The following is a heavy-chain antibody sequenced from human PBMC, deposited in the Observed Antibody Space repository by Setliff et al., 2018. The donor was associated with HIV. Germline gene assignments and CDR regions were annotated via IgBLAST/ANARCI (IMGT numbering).Heavy chain of an antibody. V-gene: IGHV4-34*01. CDR3: ASLLVFPAGGLFDF. Sequence: SETLSLTCAVYGGSFSGHFWTWIRQPPGKGLEWIGNINPNGDTNYNYISSMKGRLTLSLDMSKNQFSLTLRSVTAADTAVYYCASLLVFPAGGLFDFWGHGNLVTVSS. D-gene: IGHD1-26*01. CDR2: INPNGDT. CDR1: GGSFSGHF. J-gene: IGHJ4*01.